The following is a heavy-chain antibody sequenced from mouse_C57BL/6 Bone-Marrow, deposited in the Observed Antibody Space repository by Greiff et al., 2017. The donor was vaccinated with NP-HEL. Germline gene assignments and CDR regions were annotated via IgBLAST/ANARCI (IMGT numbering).Heavy chain of an antibody. CDR1: GYTFTSYW. CDR2: IHPNSGST. J-gene: IGHJ3*01. CDR3: ANPAYYSNLWFAY. D-gene: IGHD2-5*01. V-gene: IGHV1-64*01. Sequence: QVQLQQPGAELVKPGASVKLSCKASGYTFTSYWMHWVKQRPGQGLEWIGMIHPNSGSTNYNEKFKSKATLTVDKSSSTAYMQLSSLTSEDSAVYYCANPAYYSNLWFAYWGQGTLVTVSA.